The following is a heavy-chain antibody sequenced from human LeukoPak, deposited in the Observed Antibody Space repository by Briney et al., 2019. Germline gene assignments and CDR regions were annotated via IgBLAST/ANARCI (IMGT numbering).Heavy chain of an antibody. CDR2: INHSGST. Sequence: GPLRLSCAASGFTVSSNYMSWVRQAPGKGLEWIGEINHSGSTNYNPSLKSRVTISVDTSKNQFSLKLSSVTAADTAVYYCARNRRYSYAFFDYWGQGTLVTVSS. V-gene: IGHV4-34*01. CDR1: GFTVSSNY. CDR3: ARNRRYSYAFFDY. J-gene: IGHJ4*02. D-gene: IGHD5-18*01.